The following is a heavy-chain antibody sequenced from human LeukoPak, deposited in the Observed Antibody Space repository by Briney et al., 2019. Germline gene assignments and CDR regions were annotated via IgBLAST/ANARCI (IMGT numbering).Heavy chain of an antibody. CDR3: ARGDYNWNDAGGFDY. D-gene: IGHD1-1*01. V-gene: IGHV3-21*01. CDR2: ISSSSSYI. CDR1: GFTFSSYS. J-gene: IGHJ4*02. Sequence: GGSLRLSCAASGFTFSSYSMNWVRQAPGKGLEWVPSISSSSSYIYYADSVKGRFTTSRDNAKNSLYLQMNSLRAEDTAVYYCARGDYNWNDAGGFDYWGQGTLVTVSS.